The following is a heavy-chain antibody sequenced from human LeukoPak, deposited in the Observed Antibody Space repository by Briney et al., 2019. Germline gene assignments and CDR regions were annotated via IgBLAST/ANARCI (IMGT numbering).Heavy chain of an antibody. Sequence: SVKVSCKASGGTFSSYAISWVRQAPGQGLEWMGGIIPIFGTANYAQRFQGRVTITTDESTSTAYMELSSLRSEDTAVYYCARGTAVAGRGFDYWGQGTLVTVSS. D-gene: IGHD6-19*01. J-gene: IGHJ4*02. CDR3: ARGTAVAGRGFDY. CDR1: GGTFSSYA. CDR2: IIPIFGTA. V-gene: IGHV1-69*05.